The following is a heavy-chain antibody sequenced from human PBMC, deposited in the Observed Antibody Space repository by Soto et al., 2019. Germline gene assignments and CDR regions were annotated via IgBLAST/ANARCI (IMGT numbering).Heavy chain of an antibody. CDR1: GNSVSSNSAA. V-gene: IGHV6-1*01. J-gene: IGHJ6*02. D-gene: IGHD3-3*01. CDR2: TYYRSKWYN. Sequence: TQSLLLICAISGNSVSSNSAAWIWFRQSPTRGLEWLGRTYYRSKWYNDYAVSVKSRITINPDTSKNQFSLQLNSVTPEDTAVYYCARDLVTIFGVVIDYYYYGMDVWGQGTTVTVSS. CDR3: ARDLVTIFGVVIDYYYYGMDV.